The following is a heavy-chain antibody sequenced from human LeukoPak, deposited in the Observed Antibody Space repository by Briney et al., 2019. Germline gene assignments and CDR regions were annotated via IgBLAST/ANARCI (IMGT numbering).Heavy chain of an antibody. CDR2: ISAYNGNT. CDR3: ARLSGSYPQGGDY. Sequence: ASVKVSCKASGGTFSNYAISWVRQAPGQGLEWMGWISAYNGNTNYAQKLQGRVTMTTDTSTSTAYMELRSLRSDDTAVYYCARLSGSYPQGGDYWGQGTLVTVSS. D-gene: IGHD1-26*01. V-gene: IGHV1-18*01. J-gene: IGHJ4*02. CDR1: GGTFSNYA.